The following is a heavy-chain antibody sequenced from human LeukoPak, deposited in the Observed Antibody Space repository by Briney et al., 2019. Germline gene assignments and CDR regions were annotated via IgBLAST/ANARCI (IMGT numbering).Heavy chain of an antibody. CDR3: TRGFLAWEQLVFDGEQPGYFDY. CDR2: IRSKAYGGTT. V-gene: IGHV3-49*03. CDR1: GFTFGDYA. Sequence: PGGSLRLSCTASGFTFGDYAMSWFRQAPGKGLEWVGFIRSKAYGGTTEYAASVKGRFTISRDDSKSIAYLQMNSLKTEDTAVYYCTRGFLAWEQLVFDGEQPGYFDYWGQGTLVTVSS. D-gene: IGHD6-6*01. J-gene: IGHJ4*02.